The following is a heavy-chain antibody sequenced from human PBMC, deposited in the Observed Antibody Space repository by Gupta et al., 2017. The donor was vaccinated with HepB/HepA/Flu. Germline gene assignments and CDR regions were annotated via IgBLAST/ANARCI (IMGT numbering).Heavy chain of an antibody. J-gene: IGHJ5*02. V-gene: IGHV3-23*01. Sequence: EVQLLESGGGLVQPGGSLRPSCAASGFTFSSCAMTWVRQAPGKGLEWVLVYYGVGGNTLLADFVKGPFNIPRDQSRNTLFPQMKRLRAEEPAVYYCAKDRSPDYYDTSGYFSWGQGTLVTVSS. CDR3: AKDRSPDYYDTSGYFS. CDR2: YYGVGGNT. D-gene: IGHD3-22*01. CDR1: GFTFSSCA.